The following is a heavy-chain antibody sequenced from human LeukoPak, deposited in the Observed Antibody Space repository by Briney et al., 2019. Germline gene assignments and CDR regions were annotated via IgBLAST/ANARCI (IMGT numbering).Heavy chain of an antibody. CDR1: GYTFTSYY. Sequence: AASVKVSCKASGYTFTSYYMHWERQAPGQGLEWMGIINPSGGSTSYAQKFQGRVTMTRDTSTSTVYMELSSLRSEDTAVYYCARDGGRDGYSEFFDYWGQGTLVTVSS. V-gene: IGHV1-46*01. CDR2: INPSGGST. CDR3: ARDGGRDGYSEFFDY. D-gene: IGHD5-24*01. J-gene: IGHJ4*02.